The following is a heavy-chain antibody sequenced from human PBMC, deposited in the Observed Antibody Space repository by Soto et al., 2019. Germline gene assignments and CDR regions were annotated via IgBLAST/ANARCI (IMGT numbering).Heavy chain of an antibody. J-gene: IGHJ5*02. CDR1: GDSISTVNW. D-gene: IGHD3-10*01. Sequence: PSETLSLTCGVSGDSISTVNWWSWVRQSPGKGLEWIGEIYHIGSTSYNPSLKSRVTMSVDKSKNQFSLQLTSVTAADTAVYYCATFSGLFTISPFDAWGQGILVTVSS. V-gene: IGHV4-4*02. CDR2: IYHIGST. CDR3: ATFSGLFTISPFDA.